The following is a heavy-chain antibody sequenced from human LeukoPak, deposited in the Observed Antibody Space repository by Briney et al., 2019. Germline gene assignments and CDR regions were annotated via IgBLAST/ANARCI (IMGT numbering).Heavy chain of an antibody. CDR1: GYTFTSYG. D-gene: IGHD6-19*01. J-gene: IGHJ1*01. V-gene: IGHV1-18*01. CDR2: ISAYNGNT. CDR3: ASGWAIMAGGAEYFQH. Sequence: ASVKVSCKASGYTFTSYGISWVRQAPGQGLEWMGRISAYNGNTNYAQKLQGRVTMTTDTSTSTAYMELRSLRSDDTAVYYCASGWAIMAGGAEYFQHWGQGTLVTVSS.